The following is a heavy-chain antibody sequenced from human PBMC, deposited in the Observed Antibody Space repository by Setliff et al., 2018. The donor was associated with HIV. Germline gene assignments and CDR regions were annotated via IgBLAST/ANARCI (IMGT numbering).Heavy chain of an antibody. Sequence: ASLSLSCKASVYSFTGYYMHWVRQAPGQGLEWMGLINPNSGGTNYAQKFQGRVTMTRDTSISTAYMELSRLRSDDTGVYNCAMVNHIVVVTALIPGGYWGQGTPVTVSS. CDR1: VYSFTGYY. D-gene: IGHD2-21*02. V-gene: IGHV1-2*02. CDR2: INPNSGGT. CDR3: AMVNHIVVVTALIPGGY. J-gene: IGHJ4*02.